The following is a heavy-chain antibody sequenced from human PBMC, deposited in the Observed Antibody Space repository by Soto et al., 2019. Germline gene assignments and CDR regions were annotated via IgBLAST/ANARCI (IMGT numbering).Heavy chain of an antibody. V-gene: IGHV3-53*04. CDR2: IYSGGNT. Sequence: PGGSHRLSSTASGLTGISNYMSWVRQAPGKGLEWVSVIYSGGNTYYADSVKGRFAISRHNSKNTLYLQMNSLRAEDTAVYYCARGAISSYYYMDVWGKGTTVTVSS. CDR3: ARGAISSYYYMDV. D-gene: IGHD3-3*01. CDR1: GLTGISNY. J-gene: IGHJ6*03.